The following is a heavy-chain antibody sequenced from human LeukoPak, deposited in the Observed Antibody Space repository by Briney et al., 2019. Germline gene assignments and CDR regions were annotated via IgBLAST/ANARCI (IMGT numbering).Heavy chain of an antibody. CDR2: ISAYNGNT. D-gene: IGHD2-2*01. CDR1: GYTFTSYG. V-gene: IGHV1-18*01. Sequence: ASVKVSCKASGYTFTSYGISWVRQAPGQGLEWMGWISAYNGNTNYAQKLQGRVTMTTDTSTSTAYTELRSLRSDDTAVYYCARDQGYCSSTSCYILDWFDPWGQGTLVTVSS. CDR3: ARDQGYCSSTSCYILDWFDP. J-gene: IGHJ5*02.